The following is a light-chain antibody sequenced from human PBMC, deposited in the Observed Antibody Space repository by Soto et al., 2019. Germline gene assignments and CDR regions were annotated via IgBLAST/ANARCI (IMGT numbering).Light chain of an antibody. CDR1: SIDVGGYNF. CDR2: DVT. Sequence: QSALTQPASVSASPGQSITISCTGTSIDVGGYNFVSWYQQHPGNAPLLFIYDVTHRPSGVSDRFSGSRSGNTASLTISGLQSEDEADYYCSSYRSVDATVFGVVFGGGTQLTVL. V-gene: IGLV2-14*03. CDR3: SSYRSVDATVFGVV. J-gene: IGLJ7*01.